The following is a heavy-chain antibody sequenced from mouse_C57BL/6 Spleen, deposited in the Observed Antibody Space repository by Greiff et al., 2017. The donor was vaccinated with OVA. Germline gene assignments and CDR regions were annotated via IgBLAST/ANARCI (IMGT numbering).Heavy chain of an antibody. CDR3: ARGDGSPFAY. CDR2: INYDGSST. Sequence: EVQLVESEGGLVQPGRSMKLSCTASGFTFSDYYMAWVRQVPEKGLEWVANINYDGSSTYYLDSLKSRFIISRDNAKNILYLQMSSLKSEDTATYYCARGDGSPFAYWGQGTLVTVSA. D-gene: IGHD1-1*01. J-gene: IGHJ3*01. V-gene: IGHV5-16*01. CDR1: GFTFSDYY.